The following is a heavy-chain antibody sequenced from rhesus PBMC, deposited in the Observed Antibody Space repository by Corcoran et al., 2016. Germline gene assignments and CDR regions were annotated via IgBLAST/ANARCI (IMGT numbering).Heavy chain of an antibody. Sequence: QVTLKESGPALVKPTQTLTLTCTFSGFSISTSGTGVGWIRQPPGKALEWLASIYWNDSKYYSTSLQSRLPITKDTSKNQVVLTMTNMDPVDTATYYCARVGVINFDYWGQGVLVTVSS. CDR1: GFSISTSGTG. D-gene: IGHD2-33*01. V-gene: IGHV2-95*01. CDR3: ARVGVINFDY. J-gene: IGHJ4*01. CDR2: IYWNDSK.